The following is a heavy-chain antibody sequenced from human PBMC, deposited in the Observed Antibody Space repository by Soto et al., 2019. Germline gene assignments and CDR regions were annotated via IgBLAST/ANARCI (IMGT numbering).Heavy chain of an antibody. CDR2: ISYDGSNK. Sequence: QVQLVESGGGVVQPGRSLRLSCTASGFTFSSYAMHWVRQAPGKGLEWVAVISYDGSNKYYADSVKGRFTISRDNSKNTLYLQMNSLRAEDTAVYYCAKVSRASRISTPDFDSWGQGTLVTVSS. J-gene: IGHJ4*02. CDR1: GFTFSSYA. V-gene: IGHV3-30-3*01. CDR3: AKVSRASRISTPDFDS.